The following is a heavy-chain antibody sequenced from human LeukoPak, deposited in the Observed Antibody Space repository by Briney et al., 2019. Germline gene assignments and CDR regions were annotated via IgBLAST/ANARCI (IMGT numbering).Heavy chain of an antibody. J-gene: IGHJ4*02. Sequence: PGGSLRLSCAASGFTVSSNFMHWVRQAPGKGLEWVAVISYDGSNKYYADSVKGRFTISRDNSKNTLYLQMNSLRAEDTAVYYCAKDYYHRHQEYYYDSSGYWLDYWGQGTLVTVSS. V-gene: IGHV3-30*18. CDR2: ISYDGSNK. CDR3: AKDYYHRHQEYYYDSSGYWLDY. D-gene: IGHD3-22*01. CDR1: GFTVSSNF.